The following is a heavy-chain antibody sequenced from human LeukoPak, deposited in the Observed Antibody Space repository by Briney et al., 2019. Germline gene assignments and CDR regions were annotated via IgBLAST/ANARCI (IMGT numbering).Heavy chain of an antibody. CDR1: GGSISTYY. CDR3: ARQGYDILTGYIDAFDI. J-gene: IGHJ3*02. Sequence: SETLSLTCTVSGGSISTYYWSWVRQPPGKGLEWIGYIYYSGNTNYNPSLKSRVTISIDTSKNQFSLKLRSVTAADTAIYYCARQGYDILTGYIDAFDIWGQGTMVTVSS. D-gene: IGHD3-9*01. CDR2: IYYSGNT. V-gene: IGHV4-59*08.